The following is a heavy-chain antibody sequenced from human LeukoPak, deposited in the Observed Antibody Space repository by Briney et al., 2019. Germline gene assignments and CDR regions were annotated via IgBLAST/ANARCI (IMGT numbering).Heavy chain of an antibody. Sequence: PGGSLRLSRAASGFTFSSYAMSWVRQAPGKGLEWVSGISTSADSTYYADSVKGRFTISRDNSKNTLYLQMNSLRAEDTAVYYCAKRVSYSNSPFDYWGQGTLVTVSS. V-gene: IGHV3-23*01. CDR2: ISTSADST. J-gene: IGHJ4*02. D-gene: IGHD4-11*01. CDR1: GFTFSSYA. CDR3: AKRVSYSNSPFDY.